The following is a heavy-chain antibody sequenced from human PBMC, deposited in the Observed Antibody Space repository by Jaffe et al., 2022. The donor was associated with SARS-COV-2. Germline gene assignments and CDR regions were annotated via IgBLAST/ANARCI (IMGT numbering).Heavy chain of an antibody. Sequence: EVQLLESGGGLVQPGGSLRLSCAASGLTFSNYAMSWVRQAPGKGLEWVSAIGRGGGDTYYADSVKGRFTISRDNSKNTLYLQMSSLRDEDTAVYYCADLYEDVDFWGQGILVTVSS. CDR3: ADLYEDVDF. CDR1: GLTFSNYA. CDR2: IGRGGGDT. V-gene: IGHV3-23*01. D-gene: IGHD2-8*01. J-gene: IGHJ4*02.